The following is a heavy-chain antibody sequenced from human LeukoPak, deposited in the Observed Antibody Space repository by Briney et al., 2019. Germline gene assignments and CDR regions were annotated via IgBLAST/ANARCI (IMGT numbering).Heavy chain of an antibody. CDR2: IVVGSCNT. V-gene: IGHV1-58*01. Sequence: ASVKVSCNASGFTFTISAVQWVRQARGHRLEWIGWIVVGSCNTNYAQKFHERVTITRDMSTSTAYMELSSLRSEDTAVYYCAAVIAVAGTFDCWGQGTLVTVSS. J-gene: IGHJ4*02. CDR1: GFTFTISA. CDR3: AAVIAVAGTFDC. D-gene: IGHD6-19*01.